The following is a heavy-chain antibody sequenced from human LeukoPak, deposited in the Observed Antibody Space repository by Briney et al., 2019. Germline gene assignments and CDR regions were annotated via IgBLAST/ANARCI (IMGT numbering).Heavy chain of an antibody. CDR3: ARVEPSRPSIVAADTEVYYFYY. J-gene: IGHJ4*02. CDR2: IYYSGST. V-gene: IGHV4-59*08. CDR1: GGSISSYY. Sequence: SETLSLTCTVSGGSISSYYWSWIRQPPGKGLEWIGYIYYSGSTNYNPSLKSRVTISVDTSKNQFSLKLSSVTAADTAVYYCARVEPSRPSIVAADTEVYYFYYWGQGTLVTVSS. D-gene: IGHD6-13*01.